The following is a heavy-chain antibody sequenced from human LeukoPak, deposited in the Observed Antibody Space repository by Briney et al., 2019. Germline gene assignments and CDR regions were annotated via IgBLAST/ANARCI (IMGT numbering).Heavy chain of an antibody. V-gene: IGHV3-23*01. CDR2: ISSSGGSA. J-gene: IGHJ4*02. Sequence: GGSLRLSCAASGFTFSSYAMSWVRQAPGKGLEWVSSISSSGGSAYNADSVKGRFTISGDNSKNTLYLQMNSLRAEDTAVYYCAKASGHYYFDHWGQGTLVTVSS. CDR1: GFTFSSYA. CDR3: AKASGHYYFDH. D-gene: IGHD6-19*01.